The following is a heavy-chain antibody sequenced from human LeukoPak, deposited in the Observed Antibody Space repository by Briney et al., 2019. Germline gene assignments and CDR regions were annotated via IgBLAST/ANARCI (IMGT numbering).Heavy chain of an antibody. V-gene: IGHV4-34*01. D-gene: IGHD2-15*01. CDR1: GGSFSGYY. J-gene: IGHJ4*02. CDR3: ARHDFMIFLH. Sequence: PSETLSLTCAVYGGSFSGYYWSWIRQPPGKGLEWIGEINHSGSTNYNPSLKSRVTISVDTSKNQSSLKLSSVTAADTAVYYCARHDFMIFLHWGQGTLVTVSS. CDR2: INHSGST.